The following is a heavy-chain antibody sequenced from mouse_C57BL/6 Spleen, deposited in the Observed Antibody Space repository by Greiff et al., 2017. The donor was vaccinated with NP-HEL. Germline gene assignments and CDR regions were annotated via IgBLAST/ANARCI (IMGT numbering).Heavy chain of an antibody. V-gene: IGHV1-72*01. CDR1: GYTFTSYW. D-gene: IGHD1-1*01. CDR3: ARGEFYYYGSSYDYYAMDY. Sequence: QVQLQQPGAELVKPGASVKLSCKASGYTFTSYWMYWVKQRPGRGLEWIGRIDPNSGGTKYNEKFKSKATLTVDKPSSTAYMQLSSLTSEDSAVYYCARGEFYYYGSSYDYYAMDYWGQGTSVTVSS. J-gene: IGHJ4*01. CDR2: IDPNSGGT.